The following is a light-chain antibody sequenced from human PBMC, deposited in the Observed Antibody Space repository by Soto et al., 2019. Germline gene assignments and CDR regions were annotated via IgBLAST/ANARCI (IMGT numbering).Light chain of an antibody. CDR1: QSVSSNY. CDR2: GAS. J-gene: IGKJ1*01. V-gene: IGKV3-20*01. CDR3: QQYGSSPKT. Sequence: EIVVTQSPGTLSLSPGERATLSCRASQSVSSNYLAWYQQKFGQAPRLLIYGASSRATGIPDRFSGSGSGTDFTLTISRLEPEDFAVYYCQQYGSSPKTFGQGTKVEIK.